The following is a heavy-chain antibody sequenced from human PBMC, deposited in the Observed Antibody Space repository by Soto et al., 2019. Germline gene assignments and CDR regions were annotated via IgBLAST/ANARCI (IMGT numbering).Heavy chain of an antibody. CDR3: ASVAGGAATSRAFDI. J-gene: IGHJ3*02. CDR2: IYYSGST. Sequence: PSETLSLTFTVSVGSISSYHWSWIRQPPGKGLEWIGYIYYSGSTNYNPSLKSRVTISVDTSKNQFSLQLSSVTAADTAVYCCASVAGGAATSRAFDIRGQGTMVTVSS. V-gene: IGHV4-59*01. CDR1: VGSISSYH. D-gene: IGHD2-15*01.